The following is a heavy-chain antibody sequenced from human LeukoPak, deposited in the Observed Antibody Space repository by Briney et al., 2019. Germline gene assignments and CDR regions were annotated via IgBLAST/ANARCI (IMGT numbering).Heavy chain of an antibody. J-gene: IGHJ4*02. D-gene: IGHD2-21*02. CDR1: GYSFSNYW. CDR2: IYPGDYET. CDR3: AIPPGYCGNDCSFDH. Sequence: GESLKISCEGSGYSFSNYWIGWVRRMPGKGLEWMGIIYPGDYETRYSPSFQGLVTISVDKSISTAYLQWSSLKASDTAMYYCAIPPGYCGNDCSFDHWGQGTLVTVSS. V-gene: IGHV5-51*01.